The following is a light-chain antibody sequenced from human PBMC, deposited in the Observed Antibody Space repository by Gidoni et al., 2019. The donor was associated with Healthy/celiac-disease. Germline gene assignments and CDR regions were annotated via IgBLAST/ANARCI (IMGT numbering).Light chain of an antibody. Sequence: QSALTQPASVSGSPGPSITISCTGTSSDVGGYNYVSWYQQHPGKATKLMIYDVSNRPSGVSNRFSGSKSGNTASLTISGLQAEDEADYYCSSYTSSSTLYVVFGGGTKLTVL. CDR1: SSDVGGYNY. J-gene: IGLJ2*01. CDR2: DVS. CDR3: SSYTSSSTLYVV. V-gene: IGLV2-14*03.